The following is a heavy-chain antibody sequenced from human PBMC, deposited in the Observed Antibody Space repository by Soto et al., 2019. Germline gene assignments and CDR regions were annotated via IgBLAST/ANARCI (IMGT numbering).Heavy chain of an antibody. CDR2: ISGSGDRT. CDR3: VKGDGGEPSTAPH. J-gene: IGHJ4*02. D-gene: IGHD2-21*01. V-gene: IGHV3-23*01. Sequence: EVQLLESGGGLVQPGGSLRLSCAASGITISNYPMSWVRQAPGKGLDWVSGISGSGDRTYYADTAKARFTISKDISRNSLSLQLDSLGVEDTAVYFWVKGDGGEPSTAPHWGQGTLVTVSS. CDR1: GITISNYP.